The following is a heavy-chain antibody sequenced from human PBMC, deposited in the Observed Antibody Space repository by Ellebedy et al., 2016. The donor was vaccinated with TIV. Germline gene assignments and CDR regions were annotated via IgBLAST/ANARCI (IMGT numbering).Heavy chain of an antibody. V-gene: IGHV3-33*01. J-gene: IGHJ4*02. CDR1: GFTFSSYG. CDR2: IWYDGSKE. CDR3: ARDLWELHFDYYLDC. Sequence: PGGSLRLSCAASGFTFSSYGMHWVRQAPGKGLEWAAVIWYDGSKEYYADSVKGRFTISRDNSKNTVYLQMGSLRAEDTAVYYCARDLWELHFDYYLDCWGQGTLVTVSS. D-gene: IGHD3-9*01.